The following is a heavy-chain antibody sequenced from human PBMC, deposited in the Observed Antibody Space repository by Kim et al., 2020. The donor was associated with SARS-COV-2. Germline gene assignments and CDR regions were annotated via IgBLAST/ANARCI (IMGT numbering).Heavy chain of an antibody. Sequence: SETLSLTCAVYGGSFSGYYWSWIRQPPGKGLEWIGEINHSGSTNYNPSLKSRVTISVDTSKNQFSLKLSSVTAADTAVYYCARWPCYSGYWFDPWGQGTLVTVSS. J-gene: IGHJ5*02. CDR3: ARWPCYSGYWFDP. V-gene: IGHV4-34*01. CDR1: GGSFSGYY. D-gene: IGHD2-21*02. CDR2: INHSGST.